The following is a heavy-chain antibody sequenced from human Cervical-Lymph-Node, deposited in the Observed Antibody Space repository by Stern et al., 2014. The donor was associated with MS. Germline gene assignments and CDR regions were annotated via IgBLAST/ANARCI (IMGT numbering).Heavy chain of an antibody. CDR2: IYWDDDK. CDR3: AHSRFKYCRGGTCYSSLFDY. CDR1: GFSLTTAGVG. Sequence: QVTLRESGPTLVKPTQTLTLTCTLSGFSLTTAGVGVGWIRQPPGKALEWLALIYWDDDKLYSPSLTNRLTITKDTSQNQVVLTVTNVDPVDTATYDGAHSRFKYCRGGTCYSSLFDYWGQGTLVTVSS. J-gene: IGHJ4*02. D-gene: IGHD2-15*01. V-gene: IGHV2-5*02.